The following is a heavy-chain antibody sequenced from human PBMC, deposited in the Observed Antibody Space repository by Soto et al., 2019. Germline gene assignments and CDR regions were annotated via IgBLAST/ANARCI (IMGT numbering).Heavy chain of an antibody. D-gene: IGHD3-16*01. J-gene: IGHJ4*02. CDR1: GGSIRNYY. CDR2: VYESGVT. Sequence: TSETLSLTCTVSGGSIRNYYWSWIRQPPGKGLEWIGSVYESGVTNYNPSLESRFTISIDTSKSQFSLKLTSVTAADTAVYYCARDRFFDYWGQGTLVTAPQ. V-gene: IGHV4-59*01. CDR3: ARDRFFDY.